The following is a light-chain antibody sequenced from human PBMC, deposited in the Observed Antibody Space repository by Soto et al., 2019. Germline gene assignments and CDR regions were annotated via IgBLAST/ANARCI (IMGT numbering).Light chain of an antibody. Sequence: QSVLTQPASVSGSPGQSITISCTGTSSDVGAYNYLSWFQQHPGKAPKLMIYDVSKRPSGVPDRFSGSKSGNTASLTISGLQAEDEADYYCCSYAGSYTLYVFGTGTKVTVL. CDR2: DVS. J-gene: IGLJ1*01. V-gene: IGLV2-11*01. CDR3: CSYAGSYTLYV. CDR1: SSDVGAYNY.